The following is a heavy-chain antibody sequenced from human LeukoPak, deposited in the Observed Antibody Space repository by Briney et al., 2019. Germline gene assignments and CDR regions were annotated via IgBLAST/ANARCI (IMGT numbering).Heavy chain of an antibody. Sequence: GGSLRLSCAASGFIFTTYGMHWVRQAPGKGLEWVAFIRYDGSNRYYADSVKGRFTISRDNSKDTLYLQMNSLRAEDTAVYFCAKQHQWGYYGMDVWGQGTTVAVSS. CDR1: GFIFTTYG. D-gene: IGHD1-26*01. CDR2: IRYDGSNR. CDR3: AKQHQWGYYGMDV. V-gene: IGHV3-30*02. J-gene: IGHJ6*02.